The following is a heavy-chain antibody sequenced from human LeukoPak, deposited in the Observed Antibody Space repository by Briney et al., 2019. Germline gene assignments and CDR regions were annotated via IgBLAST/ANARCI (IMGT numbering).Heavy chain of an antibody. J-gene: IGHJ5*02. CDR2: IYPNSGGT. V-gene: IGHV1-2*02. Sequence: ASVKVSCKASGYTFTGYYVHWVRQAPGQGLEWMGWIYPNSGGTNYAQKFQGRVTMTRDTSISTAYMELSRLTSDDTAVYYCARAEPGVSWFDPWGQGTLVTVSS. CDR1: GYTFTGYY. CDR3: ARAEPGVSWFDP.